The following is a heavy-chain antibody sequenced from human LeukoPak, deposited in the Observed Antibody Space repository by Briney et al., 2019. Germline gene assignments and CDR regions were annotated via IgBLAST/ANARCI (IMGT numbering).Heavy chain of an antibody. J-gene: IGHJ3*02. CDR1: GFNVSSNY. D-gene: IGHD5-24*01. Sequence: PGGSLRLSCAVSGFNVSSNYLNWVRQAPGQGPEWVSVIYSGGSTYYADSVKGRFTISRDNSKNTLYLQMNSLRAEDTAVYYCARASRWVSFDIWGQGTMVTVSS. CDR2: IYSGGST. V-gene: IGHV3-66*01. CDR3: ARASRWVSFDI.